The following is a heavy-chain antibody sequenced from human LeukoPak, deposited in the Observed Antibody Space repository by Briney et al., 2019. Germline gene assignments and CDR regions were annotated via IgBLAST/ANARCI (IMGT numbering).Heavy chain of an antibody. CDR3: ARGKVATIRKNWFDP. V-gene: IGHV4-34*01. CDR2: INHSGST. D-gene: IGHD5-12*01. CDR1: GGSFSGYY. J-gene: IGHJ5*02. Sequence: SETLSLTCAVYGGSFSGYYWSWLRQPPGKGLEWFGEINHSGSTNYNPSLKSRVTISVDTSKNQFSLKLSSVTAADTAVYYCARGKVATIRKNWFDPWGQGTLVTVSS.